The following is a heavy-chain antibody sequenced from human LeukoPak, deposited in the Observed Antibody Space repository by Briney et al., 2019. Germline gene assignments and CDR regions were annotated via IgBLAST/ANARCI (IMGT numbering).Heavy chain of an antibody. V-gene: IGHV3-30*18. Sequence: GGSLRLSCAASGFTFSSYGIHWVRQAPGKGLEWVALISYDGSNKYYGDSVKGRFTISRDNSKNTLYLQMSSLRTEDTAVYYCAKDGYSSGWSSFDYWGQGTLVTVSS. CDR3: AKDGYSSGWSSFDY. CDR1: GFTFSSYG. J-gene: IGHJ4*02. CDR2: ISYDGSNK. D-gene: IGHD6-19*01.